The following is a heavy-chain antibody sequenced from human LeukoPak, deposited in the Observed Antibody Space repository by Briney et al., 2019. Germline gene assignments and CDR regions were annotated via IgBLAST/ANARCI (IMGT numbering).Heavy chain of an antibody. J-gene: IGHJ6*03. Sequence: PGGSLRLSCAASGFTFRSYTIHWVRQAPGKGLEWVSSISAVGTYIYYADSVKGRFTISRDNDEKSAYLELSGLTGQDTAIYYCARGGIAGRAVYYYYMDVWVKGTTVTVSS. CDR1: GFTFRSYT. V-gene: IGHV3-21*01. D-gene: IGHD6-6*01. CDR2: ISAVGTYI. CDR3: ARGGIAGRAVYYYYMDV.